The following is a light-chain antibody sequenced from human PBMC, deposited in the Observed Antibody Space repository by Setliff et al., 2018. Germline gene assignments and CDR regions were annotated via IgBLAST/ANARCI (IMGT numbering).Light chain of an antibody. Sequence: QSALTQPASVSGSPGQSITISCTGTSSDIGGYNYVSWYQQHPGKAPKLMIYDVINRPSGISHRFSGSKSGNTASLTISGLQPEDEADYYCGSYARSSAPYVFGTGTKVTVL. CDR2: DVI. V-gene: IGLV2-14*03. CDR1: SSDIGGYNY. J-gene: IGLJ1*01. CDR3: GSYARSSAPYV.